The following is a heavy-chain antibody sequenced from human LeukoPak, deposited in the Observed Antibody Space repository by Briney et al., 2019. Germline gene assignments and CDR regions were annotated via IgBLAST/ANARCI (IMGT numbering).Heavy chain of an antibody. CDR2: ISPYNGNT. CDR1: GYTFNSYG. CDR3: AREQVRSIAAPEALDI. J-gene: IGHJ3*02. Sequence: ASVKVSCKASGYTFNSYGINWVRQAPGQGLEWMGWISPYNGNTNYAQKFQGRVTMTTDTSTSTAYMDLRSLRSDDTAVYSCAREQVRSIAAPEALDIWGQGTMVTVSS. D-gene: IGHD6-6*01. V-gene: IGHV1-18*01.